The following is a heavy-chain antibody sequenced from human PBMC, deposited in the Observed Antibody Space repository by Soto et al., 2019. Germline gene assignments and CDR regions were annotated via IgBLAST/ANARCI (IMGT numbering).Heavy chain of an antibody. Sequence: QVQLVESGGGVVQPGRSLRLSCAASGFTFSSYAMHWVRQAPGKGLEWVAVISYDGSNKYYADSVKGRFTISRDNSKNTLYLQMNSLRAEDTAVYYSARELPFDYGDQRGAFDIWGQGTMVTVSS. J-gene: IGHJ3*02. D-gene: IGHD4-17*01. CDR1: GFTFSSYA. CDR3: ARELPFDYGDQRGAFDI. V-gene: IGHV3-30-3*01. CDR2: ISYDGSNK.